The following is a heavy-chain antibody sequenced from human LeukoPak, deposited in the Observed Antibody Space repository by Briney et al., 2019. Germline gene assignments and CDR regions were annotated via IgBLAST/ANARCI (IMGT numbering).Heavy chain of an antibody. CDR3: TTDPGHRGYYGSGSSLGY. Sequence: GGSLRLSCAASGFTFSNAWMSWVRQAPGKGLEWVGRIKSKTDGGTTDYAAPVKGRFTISRDDSKNTLYLQMNSLKTEDTAVYYCTTDPGHRGYYGSGSSLGYWGQGTLVTVSS. CDR1: GFTFSNAW. D-gene: IGHD3-10*01. V-gene: IGHV3-15*01. J-gene: IGHJ4*02. CDR2: IKSKTDGGTT.